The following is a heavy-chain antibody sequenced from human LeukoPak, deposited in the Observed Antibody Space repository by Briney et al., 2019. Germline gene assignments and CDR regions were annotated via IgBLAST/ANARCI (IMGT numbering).Heavy chain of an antibody. CDR3: ARESGAFSPFGF. CDR2: VHLSGAS. J-gene: IGHJ4*02. CDR1: GGSILTTNW. Sequence: PSGTLSLTCAVSGGSILTTNWWSWVRQPPGKGLEWVGEVHLSGASNYNPSLKSRVSMSIDKSRNQLSLELTSVTAADTAIYYCARESGAFSPFGFWGQGTLVTVSS. V-gene: IGHV4-4*02. D-gene: IGHD1-26*01.